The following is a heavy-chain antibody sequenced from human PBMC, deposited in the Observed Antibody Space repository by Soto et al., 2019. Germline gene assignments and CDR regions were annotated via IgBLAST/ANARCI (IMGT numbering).Heavy chain of an antibody. Sequence: QPGGSLRLSCAASGFTFSNYAMSWVRQAPGEGLEWVSAISSGGSTTYYADSVKGRISISRDNSKNTLYLQMNSLRAEDTAVYYCANVRRVGEDYWGQGTLVTVSS. CDR2: ISSGGSTT. D-gene: IGHD3-10*01. CDR3: ANVRRVGEDY. J-gene: IGHJ4*02. CDR1: GFTFSNYA. V-gene: IGHV3-23*01.